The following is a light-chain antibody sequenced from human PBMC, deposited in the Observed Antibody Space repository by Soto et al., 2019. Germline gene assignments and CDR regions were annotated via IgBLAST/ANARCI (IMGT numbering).Light chain of an antibody. CDR2: GAN. V-gene: IGLV1-40*01. CDR1: SSNIGAGYA. J-gene: IGLJ1*01. Sequence: QSVLTQPPSVSGAPGQRVAISCTGSSSNIGAGYAVHWYQQLPGTAPKLLIYSDIFGANNRPSGVPDRFSGSKSGTSASLAITGLQAEDEADYYCCSYAGSYSYVFGTGTKLTVL. CDR3: CSYAGSYSYV.